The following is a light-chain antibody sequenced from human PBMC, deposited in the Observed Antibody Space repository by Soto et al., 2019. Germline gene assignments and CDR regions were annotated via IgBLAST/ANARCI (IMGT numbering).Light chain of an antibody. CDR3: QQYNNWRQT. Sequence: PDSLSAAPGERGTLSRRAGQSVSSDLAWYQQKPGQAPRLLIYGASTRATGIPARFSGSGSGTEFTLTISSLQSEDFAVYYCQQYNNWRQTFGQGTKV. J-gene: IGKJ1*01. CDR1: QSVSSD. V-gene: IGKV3-15*01. CDR2: GAS.